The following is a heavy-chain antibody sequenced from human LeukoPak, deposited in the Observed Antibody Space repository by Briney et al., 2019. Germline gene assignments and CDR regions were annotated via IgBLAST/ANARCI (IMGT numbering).Heavy chain of an antibody. V-gene: IGHV3-7*01. CDR1: GFIFSSYW. Sequence: GGSLSLSCAASGFIFSSYWMSWVRQAPGKGLEWVANIKQDGSEKYYVDSVKGRFTISRDNAQNSLYLQMNSLRAEDTAVYYCVRDLAGPPQEAFDIWGQGTVVTVSS. J-gene: IGHJ3*02. CDR2: IKQDGSEK. CDR3: VRDLAGPPQEAFDI.